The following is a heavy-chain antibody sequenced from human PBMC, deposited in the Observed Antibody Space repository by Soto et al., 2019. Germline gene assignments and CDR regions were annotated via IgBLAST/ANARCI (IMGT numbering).Heavy chain of an antibody. J-gene: IGHJ4*02. V-gene: IGHV3-30*18. CDR1: GFSFSGFG. D-gene: IGHD5-12*01. CDR2: VSYNGSSK. CDR3: AKIGTMSTSDSDY. Sequence: GGPLRVSCAAAGFSFSGFGMHWVRKAPGKGLEWLAVVSYNGSSKYYADSVKGRFTISRDNSKSTLFLQMTSLRPDDTAVYYCAKIGTMSTSDSDYWGQGTLVTVSS.